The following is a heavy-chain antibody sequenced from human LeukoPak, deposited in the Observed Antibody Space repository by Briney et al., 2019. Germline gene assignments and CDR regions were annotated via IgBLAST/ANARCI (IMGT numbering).Heavy chain of an antibody. J-gene: IGHJ4*02. V-gene: IGHV3-30*03. CDR1: GFTFSNYG. CDR2: ISYDGSNK. Sequence: GGSLRLSCAASGFTFSNYGMHWVRQAPGKGLEWVAVISYDGSNKYYADSVKGRFTISRDNSKNTVYLQMNSLRAEDTAVYYCARGSRDGSGSYYRHFDYWGQGTLVTVSS. CDR3: ARGSRDGSGSYYRHFDY. D-gene: IGHD3-10*01.